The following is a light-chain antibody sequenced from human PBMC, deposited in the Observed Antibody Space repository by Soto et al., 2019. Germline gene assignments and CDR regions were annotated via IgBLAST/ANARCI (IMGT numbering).Light chain of an antibody. CDR3: QQSYSTPLST. CDR1: QSISSY. CDR2: AAS. J-gene: IGKJ2*02. Sequence: DIHMTQSPSSLSASVGDIVTITCRASQSISSYLNWYQQKPGKAPKLLIYAASSLQRGAPSRFSGSGSRTDFTLTISSLQPEDFATYYCQQSYSTPLSTFGQGTKLEIK. V-gene: IGKV1-39*01.